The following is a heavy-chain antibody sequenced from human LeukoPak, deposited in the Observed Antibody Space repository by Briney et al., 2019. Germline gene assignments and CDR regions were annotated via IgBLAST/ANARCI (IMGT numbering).Heavy chain of an antibody. CDR1: GGSISSSSYY. D-gene: IGHD5-24*01. CDR2: IYYSGST. V-gene: IGHV4-39*01. CDR3: ARKGDLAYLDL. J-gene: IGHJ2*01. Sequence: SETLSLTCTVSGGSISSSSYYWGWIRQPPGTGLEWIGTIYYSGSTYYNPSLKSRVTISVDTSKNQFSLQLNSVTPEDTAVYYCARKGDLAYLDLWGRGTLVTVS.